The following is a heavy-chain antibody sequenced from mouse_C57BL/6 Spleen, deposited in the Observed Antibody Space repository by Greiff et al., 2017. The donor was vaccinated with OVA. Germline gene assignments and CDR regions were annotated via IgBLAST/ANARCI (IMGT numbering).Heavy chain of an antibody. Sequence: EVHLVESGGGLVKPGGSLKLSCAASGFTFSDYGMHWVRQAPEKGLEWVAYISSGSSTIYYADTVKGRFTISRDNAKNTLFLQMTSLRSEDTAMYYCARTFTTVVATRAMDYWGQGTSVTVSS. CDR1: GFTFSDYG. D-gene: IGHD1-1*01. J-gene: IGHJ4*01. V-gene: IGHV5-17*01. CDR3: ARTFTTVVATRAMDY. CDR2: ISSGSSTI.